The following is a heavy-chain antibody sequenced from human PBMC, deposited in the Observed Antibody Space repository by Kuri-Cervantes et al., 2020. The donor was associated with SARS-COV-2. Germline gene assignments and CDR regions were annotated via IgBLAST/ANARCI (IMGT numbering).Heavy chain of an antibody. Sequence: ASVKVSCMVSGYTLTELSMHWVRQAPGKGLEWMGGFDPEDGETIYAQKFQGGVTMTEDTSTDTAYMELSSLRSEDTAVYYCATARFQWELLPLSSWGQGTLVTVSS. CDR2: FDPEDGET. V-gene: IGHV1-24*01. D-gene: IGHD1-26*01. CDR3: ATARFQWELLPLSS. J-gene: IGHJ5*02. CDR1: GYTLTELS.